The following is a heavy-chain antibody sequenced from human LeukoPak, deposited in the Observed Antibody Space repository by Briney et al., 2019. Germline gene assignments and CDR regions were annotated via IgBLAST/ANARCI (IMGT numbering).Heavy chain of an antibody. D-gene: IGHD6-13*01. Sequence: GGSLRLSCAASGFTFSDYYMSWIRQAPGKGLEWVSYISSSGSTIVYADSVKGRFTISRDNAKNSLYLQMNSLRAEDTALYYCAKDIFTGIAAAGIFDYWGQGTLVTVPS. CDR1: GFTFSDYY. V-gene: IGHV3-11*01. J-gene: IGHJ4*02. CDR2: ISSSGSTI. CDR3: AKDIFTGIAAAGIFDY.